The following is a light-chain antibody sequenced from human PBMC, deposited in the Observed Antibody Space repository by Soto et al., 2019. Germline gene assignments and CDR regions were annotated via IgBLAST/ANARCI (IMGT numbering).Light chain of an antibody. CDR2: GAS. CDR1: QSVSSSY. V-gene: IGKV3-20*01. J-gene: IGKJ2*01. Sequence: EIVLTQSPGTLSLSPGERATLSCRASQSVSSSYLAWYQQKPGQAPRLLIYGASSRATGIPDRFSGSGSGTDFTLTISRLEPEDFAGYYCQQYGSSRTFGQGTKLEIK. CDR3: QQYGSSRT.